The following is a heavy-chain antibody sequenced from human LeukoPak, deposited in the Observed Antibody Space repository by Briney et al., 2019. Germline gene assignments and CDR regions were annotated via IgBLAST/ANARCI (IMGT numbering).Heavy chain of an antibody. J-gene: IGHJ4*02. CDR2: IYYSGST. Sequence: SQTLSLTCTVSGGSISSGGYYWSWIRQHPGKGLEWTGYIYYSGSTYYNPSLKSRVTISVDTSKNQFSLKLSSVTAADTAVYYCARGGGYNSLFDYWGQGTLVTVSS. V-gene: IGHV4-31*03. CDR1: GGSISSGGYY. D-gene: IGHD5-24*01. CDR3: ARGGGYNSLFDY.